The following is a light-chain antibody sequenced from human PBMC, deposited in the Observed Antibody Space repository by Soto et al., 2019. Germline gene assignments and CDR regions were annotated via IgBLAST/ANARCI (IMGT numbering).Light chain of an antibody. V-gene: IGLV2-8*01. CDR2: EVS. Sequence: SALTQPPSAPGSPGQSVTISCTGTSSDIGGYDYVSWYQQHPGKAPKLIIYEVSKRPSGVPDRFSGSKSGNTASLTVSGLQAEDEADYYCSSYAGSNNLVFAGGTKVTVL. CDR1: SSDIGGYDY. CDR3: SSYAGSNNLV. J-gene: IGLJ3*02.